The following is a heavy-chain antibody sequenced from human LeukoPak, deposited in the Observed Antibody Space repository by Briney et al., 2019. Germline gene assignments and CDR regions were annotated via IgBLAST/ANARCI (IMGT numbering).Heavy chain of an antibody. J-gene: IGHJ6*03. V-gene: IGHV1-2*02. D-gene: IGHD2/OR15-2a*01. CDR3: ARDLSDYMDV. CDR1: GYTFTGFY. Sequence: ASVKVSCKASGYTFTGFYMHWVRQAPGRGPEWMGWINPNSGGTSYAQRFQGRVTMTRDTPITTAYMELSRLGSDDTAVYYCARDLSDYMDVWGKGTTVTVSS. CDR2: INPNSGGT.